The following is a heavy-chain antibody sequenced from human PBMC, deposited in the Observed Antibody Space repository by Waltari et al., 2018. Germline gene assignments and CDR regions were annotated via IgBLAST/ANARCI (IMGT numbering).Heavy chain of an antibody. D-gene: IGHD7-27*01. CDR1: GFSFSDYS. J-gene: IGHJ4*02. CDR3: ATGGWGFYLGY. Sequence: EVQLVESGGGLVKPGGSLRPSCAAPGFSFSDYSMNWVRQAPGRGLEWVSSISSNGAYTHYADSVKGRFTISRDNAKNSLFLQMNSLRAEDTAMYYCATGGWGFYLGYWGQGTVVTVSS. V-gene: IGHV3-21*02. CDR2: ISSNGAYT.